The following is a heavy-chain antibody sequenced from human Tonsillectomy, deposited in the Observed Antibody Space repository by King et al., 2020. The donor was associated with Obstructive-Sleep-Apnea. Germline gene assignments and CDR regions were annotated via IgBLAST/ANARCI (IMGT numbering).Heavy chain of an antibody. Sequence: VQLVESGGGVVQPGRSLRLSCAASGFTFSSYAMHWVRQAPGKGLEWVAVISYDGSNKYYADSVKGRFTISRDNSKNTLYLQMNSLRAEDTAVYYCARESYRGHLDYWGQGTLVTVSS. CDR1: GFTFSSYA. CDR3: ARESYRGHLDY. J-gene: IGHJ4*02. V-gene: IGHV3-30-3*01. D-gene: IGHD5-12*01. CDR2: ISYDGSNK.